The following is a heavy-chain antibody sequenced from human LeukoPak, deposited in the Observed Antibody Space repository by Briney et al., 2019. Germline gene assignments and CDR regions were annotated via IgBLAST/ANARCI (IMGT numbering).Heavy chain of an antibody. CDR3: AGSNSLDYYYGMDV. CDR2: IRQDGSEK. D-gene: IGHD4-4*01. V-gene: IGHV3-7*04. J-gene: IGHJ6*02. Sequence: PGGSLRLSCAASGFTFSTYWMNWVRQAPGKGLEWVASIRQDGSEKYFVDSVKGRFTISRDNAKNSLYLQMNSLRAEDTAVYYCAGSNSLDYYYGMDVWGQGTTVTVSS. CDR1: GFTFSTYW.